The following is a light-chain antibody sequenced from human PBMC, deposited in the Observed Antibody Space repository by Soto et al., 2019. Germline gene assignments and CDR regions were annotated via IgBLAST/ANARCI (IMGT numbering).Light chain of an antibody. Sequence: DIQMTQSPSILSASVGDRVAITCRASESISNWLAWYQQRPGKAPKVLIYDASRLQSGVPARFSGSGSGTDFTLTISSLQPDDIATYYCQQYKSYSYTFGQGTNLEI. V-gene: IGKV1-5*01. CDR2: DAS. CDR1: ESISNW. CDR3: QQYKSYSYT. J-gene: IGKJ2*01.